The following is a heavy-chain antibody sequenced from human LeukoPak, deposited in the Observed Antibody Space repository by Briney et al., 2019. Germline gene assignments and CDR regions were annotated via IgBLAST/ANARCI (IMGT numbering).Heavy chain of an antibody. CDR3: TEKSGGY. D-gene: IGHD1-26*01. V-gene: IGHV3-21*01. J-gene: IGHJ4*02. Sequence: HGGSLRLSCAASGFTFSSYSMNWVRQAPGQGLEWVSYISSGSSHIYYADSVKGRFTISRDNAKNSLYLQMNSLRAEDTAVYYCTEKSGGYWGQGTLVTVSS. CDR2: ISSGSSHI. CDR1: GFTFSSYS.